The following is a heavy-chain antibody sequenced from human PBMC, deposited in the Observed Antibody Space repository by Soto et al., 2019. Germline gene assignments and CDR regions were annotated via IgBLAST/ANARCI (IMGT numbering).Heavy chain of an antibody. Sequence: QVQLRESGPGLVKPSQTLSLTCTVSGGAIDNGGFYWSWIRQQPGKGLEWIGHICCSGSSHYNPSLRSRVTISMDPSKNDLSLKLSSVTAADTAVYYCARGGAEDNYFDPWGQGTLVTVSS. CDR1: GGAIDNGGFY. J-gene: IGHJ5*02. V-gene: IGHV4-31*03. CDR2: ICCSGSS. CDR3: ARGGAEDNYFDP.